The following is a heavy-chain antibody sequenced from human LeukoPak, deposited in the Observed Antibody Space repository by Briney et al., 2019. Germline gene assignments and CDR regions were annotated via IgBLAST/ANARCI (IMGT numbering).Heavy chain of an antibody. Sequence: ASMKVSCKASGYIITEFSMYWVRQAPGQGLEWMGWINPNSGGTNYAQKFQGRVTMTRDTSISTAYMELSRLRSDDTAVYYCARLVAEAIGMGLDYWGQGALVTVSS. CDR1: GYIITEFS. CDR3: ARLVAEAIGMGLDY. D-gene: IGHD6-19*01. J-gene: IGHJ4*02. V-gene: IGHV1-2*02. CDR2: INPNSGGT.